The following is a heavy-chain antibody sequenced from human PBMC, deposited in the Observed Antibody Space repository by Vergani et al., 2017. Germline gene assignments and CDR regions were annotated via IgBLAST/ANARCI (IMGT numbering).Heavy chain of an antibody. CDR3: ARDRHHIVVVPAARGRYYYYGMDV. CDR2: INTNTGNP. D-gene: IGHD2-2*01. J-gene: IGHJ6*02. V-gene: IGHV7-4-1*02. Sequence: QVQLVQSGSELKKPGASVKVSCKASGYTFTSYAMNWVRQAPGQGLEWMGWINTNTGNPTYAQGFTGRFVFSLDTSVSTADLQISSLKAEDTAVYYCARDRHHIVVVPAARGRYYYYGMDVWGQGTTVTVSS. CDR1: GYTFTSYA.